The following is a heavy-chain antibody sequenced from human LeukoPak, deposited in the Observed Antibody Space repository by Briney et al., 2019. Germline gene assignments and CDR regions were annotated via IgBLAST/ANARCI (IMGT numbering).Heavy chain of an antibody. CDR2: IKQDGSEK. CDR3: AREGGVYGDYDY. CDR1: GFTFSSYS. Sequence: PGGSLRLSCAASGFTFSSYSMNWVRQAPGKGLEWVASIKQDGSEKYYVDSVKGRFTISRDNAKNSLYLQMNSLRAEDTAVYYCAREGGVYGDYDYWGQGTLVTVSS. D-gene: IGHD4-17*01. J-gene: IGHJ4*02. V-gene: IGHV3-7*01.